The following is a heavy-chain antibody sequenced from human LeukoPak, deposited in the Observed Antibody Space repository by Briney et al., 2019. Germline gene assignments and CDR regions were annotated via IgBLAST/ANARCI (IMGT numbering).Heavy chain of an antibody. CDR3: VKDRGDGYRGFDY. Sequence: GGSLRLSCAASGFTFSSCGFHWVRQAPGKGLEGVAVIWYDGTHKYYADSVKGRLTISRDNSKNTVYLQMNSLRAEDTAVYYCVKDRGDGYRGFDYWGQGTLVTVSS. J-gene: IGHJ4*02. CDR2: IWYDGTHK. CDR1: GFTFSSCG. V-gene: IGHV3-33*06. D-gene: IGHD5-24*01.